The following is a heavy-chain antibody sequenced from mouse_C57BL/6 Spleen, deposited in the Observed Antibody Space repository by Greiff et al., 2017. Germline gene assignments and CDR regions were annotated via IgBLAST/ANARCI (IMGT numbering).Heavy chain of an antibody. V-gene: IGHV10-1*01. Sequence: EVQLVESGGGLVQPKGSLKLSCAASGFSFNTYAMNWVRQAPGKGLEWVARIRSKSNNYATYYADSVKDRFTISRDDSESMLYLQMNNLKTEDTAMYYCVRQGGGYFDYWGQGTTLTVSS. CDR3: VRQGGGYFDY. CDR1: GFSFNTYA. CDR2: IRSKSNNYAT. J-gene: IGHJ2*01. D-gene: IGHD1-1*02.